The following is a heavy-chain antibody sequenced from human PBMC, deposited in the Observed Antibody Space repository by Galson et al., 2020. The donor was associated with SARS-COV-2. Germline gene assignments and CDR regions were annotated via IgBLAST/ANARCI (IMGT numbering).Heavy chain of an antibody. CDR3: AREDDSSGSFGDL. V-gene: IGHV3-7*01. J-gene: IGHJ5*02. CDR1: GFTFTSHW. CDR2: IRQDGSEQ. D-gene: IGHD3-22*01. Sequence: TGGSLRLSCAASGFTFTSHWMHWVRQAPGKGLEWVANIRQDGSEQFYVDSVKGRFTISRDNAKKSLFLQMNSLRAEDPGVYYCAREDDSSGSFGDLGGQGTRVTVSS.